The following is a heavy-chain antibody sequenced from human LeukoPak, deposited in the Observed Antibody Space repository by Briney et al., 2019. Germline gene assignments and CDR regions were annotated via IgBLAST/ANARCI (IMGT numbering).Heavy chain of an antibody. J-gene: IGHJ4*02. D-gene: IGHD1-7*01. Sequence: ASVKVSCKASGYTFTGYYMHWVRQAPGQGLEWMGWINPNSGGTNYAQKFQGRVTMTRDTSISTAYMELSRLRSDDTAVYYCARANWLGELELQGSPLKFDYWGQGTLVTVSS. V-gene: IGHV1-2*02. CDR1: GYTFTGYY. CDR3: ARANWLGELELQGSPLKFDY. CDR2: INPNSGGT.